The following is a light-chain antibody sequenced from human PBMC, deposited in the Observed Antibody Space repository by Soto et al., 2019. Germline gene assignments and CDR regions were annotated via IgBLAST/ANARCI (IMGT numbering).Light chain of an antibody. CDR1: SSDVGAYNY. V-gene: IGLV2-14*01. J-gene: IGLJ3*02. CDR3: SSYSSSSLRV. CDR2: EVS. Sequence: QSALTQPASVSGSPGQSITISCTGTSSDVGAYNYVSWYQQHPGKAPKLMIYEVSNRPSGVSNRFSGSKSGNTASLTISGLQAEDEAHYYCSSYSSSSLRVFGGGTQLTVL.